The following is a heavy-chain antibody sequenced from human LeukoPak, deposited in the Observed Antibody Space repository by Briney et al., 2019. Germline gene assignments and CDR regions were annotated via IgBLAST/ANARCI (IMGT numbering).Heavy chain of an antibody. D-gene: IGHD4-17*01. CDR2: INPNSGGT. CDR3: ARDLLYGDYAYFDY. Sequence: ASVKVSCKASGYTFTGHYMHWVRQAPGQGLEWMGWINPNSGGTNYAQKFQGRVTMTRDTSISTAYMELSRLRSDDTAVYYCARDLLYGDYAYFDYWGQGTLVTVSS. CDR1: GYTFTGHY. V-gene: IGHV1-2*02. J-gene: IGHJ4*02.